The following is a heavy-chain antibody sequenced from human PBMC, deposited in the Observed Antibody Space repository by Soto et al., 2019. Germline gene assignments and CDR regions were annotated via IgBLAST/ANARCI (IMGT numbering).Heavy chain of an antibody. CDR1: GGSISSSNW. CDR2: IYHSGST. CDR3: ARLRNCSGGSCYSSGWFDP. D-gene: IGHD2-15*01. J-gene: IGHJ5*02. Sequence: SETLSLTCAVSGGSISSSNWWSWVRQPPGKGLEWIGEIYHSGSTNYNPSLKSRVTISIDKSKNQFSLKLSSVTASDTAVYYCARLRNCSGGSCYSSGWFDPWGQGTLVTVSS. V-gene: IGHV4-4*02.